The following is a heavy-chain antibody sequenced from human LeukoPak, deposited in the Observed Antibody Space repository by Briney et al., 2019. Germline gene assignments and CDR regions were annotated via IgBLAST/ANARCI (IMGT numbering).Heavy chain of an antibody. Sequence: PGGSLRLSCAASGLAFSTNSMSWVRQAPGKGLEWVANIKGDGSKQYYVDSVKGRFTISRDNAKNSLYLQMYSLTAEDTAVYYCARDGDHSCGDYWGQGTLVTVSS. V-gene: IGHV3-7*01. CDR1: GLAFSTNS. CDR2: IKGDGSKQ. CDR3: ARDGDHSCGDY. D-gene: IGHD2-2*01. J-gene: IGHJ4*02.